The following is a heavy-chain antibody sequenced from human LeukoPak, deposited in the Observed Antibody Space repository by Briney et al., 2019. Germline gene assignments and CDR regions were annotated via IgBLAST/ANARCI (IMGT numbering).Heavy chain of an antibody. CDR3: ARQLRYFDWIVGYYYMDV. CDR1: GGSISSSSYY. J-gene: IGHJ6*03. D-gene: IGHD3-9*01. Sequence: PSETLSLTCTVSGGSISSSSYYWGWIRQPPGKGLEWIGSIYYSGSTYYNPSLKSRVTISVDTSKNQFSPKLSSVTAADTAVYYCARQLRYFDWIVGYYYMDVWGKGTTVTVSS. V-gene: IGHV4-39*01. CDR2: IYYSGST.